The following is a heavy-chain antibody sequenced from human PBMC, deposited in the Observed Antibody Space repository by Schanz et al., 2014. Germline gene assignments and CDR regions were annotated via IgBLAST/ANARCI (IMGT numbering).Heavy chain of an antibody. CDR3: ARDGNYYGSRNYYKTPYYFDY. J-gene: IGHJ4*02. CDR1: GFTISSYS. Sequence: EVHLVESGGGLVKRGGSLRLSCAASGFTISSYSMNWVRQAPGKGLEWVSAISGSGGSTYYADSVKGRFTISRDISKNTLHLQVTSLRAEDTAIYYCARDGNYYGSRNYYKTPYYFDYWGQGTLVTVSS. V-gene: IGHV3-23*04. CDR2: ISGSGGST. D-gene: IGHD3-10*01.